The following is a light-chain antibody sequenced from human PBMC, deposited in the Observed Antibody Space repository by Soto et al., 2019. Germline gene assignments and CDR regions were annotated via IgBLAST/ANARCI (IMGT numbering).Light chain of an antibody. CDR2: GAS. J-gene: IGKJ4*01. Sequence: VLTQSPGTLSLSPGERATLSCRASQSVGSNYLAWYQQKPGQAPRLLISGASTRATGIPARFSGSGSGTEFTLTISSLQSEDFAVYYCQQYNNWPPLTFGGGTKVDIK. V-gene: IGKV3-15*01. CDR1: QSVGSN. CDR3: QQYNNWPPLT.